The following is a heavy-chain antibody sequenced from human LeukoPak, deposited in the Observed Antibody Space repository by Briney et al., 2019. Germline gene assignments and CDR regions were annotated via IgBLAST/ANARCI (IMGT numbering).Heavy chain of an antibody. V-gene: IGHV3-53*01. D-gene: IGHD3-10*01. CDR2: IYSGGST. J-gene: IGHJ6*02. CDR1: GFSFSNYA. CDR3: VPRSRGMDV. Sequence: GGSLRLSCVPSGFSFSNYAMSWVRQAPGKGLEWVSVIYSGGSTYYADSVKGRFIISRDNSKNTLYLQMNSLRAEDTAVYYCVPRSRGMDVWGQGTTVIVSS.